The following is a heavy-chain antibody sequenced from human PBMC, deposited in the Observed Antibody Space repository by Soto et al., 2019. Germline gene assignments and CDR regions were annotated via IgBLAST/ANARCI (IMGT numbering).Heavy chain of an antibody. Sequence: TSETLSLTCTVSGGSISSGGYYWSWIRQHPGKGLEWIGYIYYSGSTYYNPSLKSRVTISVDTSKNQFSLKLSSVTAADTAVYYCARVPARYDFWSGYYDAFDIWGQGTMVT. CDR1: GGSISSGGYY. J-gene: IGHJ3*02. CDR3: ARVPARYDFWSGYYDAFDI. V-gene: IGHV4-31*03. CDR2: IYYSGST. D-gene: IGHD3-3*01.